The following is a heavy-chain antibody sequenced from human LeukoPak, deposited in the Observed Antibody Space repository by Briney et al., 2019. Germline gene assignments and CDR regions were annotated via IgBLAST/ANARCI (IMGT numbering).Heavy chain of an antibody. J-gene: IGHJ4*02. D-gene: IGHD6-6*01. CDR1: GFTFSSYA. CDR2: ISGSGGST. Sequence: GGSLRLSCAASGFTFSSYAMSWVRQAPGKGLEWVSAISGSGGSTYYADSVKGRFTISRDNSKNTLYLQMNSLRAEDTAVYCCAMGVAALGFDYWGQGTLVTVSS. V-gene: IGHV3-23*01. CDR3: AMGVAALGFDY.